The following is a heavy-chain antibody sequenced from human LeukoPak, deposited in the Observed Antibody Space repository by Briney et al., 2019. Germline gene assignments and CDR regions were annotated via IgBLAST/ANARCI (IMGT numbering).Heavy chain of an antibody. CDR1: GFTFSSYS. J-gene: IGHJ4*02. Sequence: GGSLRLSCAASGFTFSSYSMNWVRQAPGKGLEWVSSISSSSSYIYYADSVKGRFAISRDNAKNSLYLQMNSLTAEDTAVYYCARGPPHQPLLLDYWGQGTLVTVSS. D-gene: IGHD2-2*01. V-gene: IGHV3-21*01. CDR2: ISSSSSYI. CDR3: ARGPPHQPLLLDY.